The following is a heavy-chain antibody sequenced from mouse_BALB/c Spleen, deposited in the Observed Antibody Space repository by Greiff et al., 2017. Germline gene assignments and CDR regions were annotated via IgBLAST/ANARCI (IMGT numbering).Heavy chain of an antibody. D-gene: IGHD2-1*01. CDR3: ARVGGNYDFDY. Sequence: EVKLMESGGGLVQPGGSLRLSCATSGFTFTDYYMSWVRQPPGKALEWLGFIRNKANGYTTEYSASVKGRFTISRDNSQSILYLQMNTLRAEDSATYYCARVGGNYDFDYWGQGTTLTVSS. V-gene: IGHV7-3*02. J-gene: IGHJ2*01. CDR2: IRNKANGYTT. CDR1: GFTFTDYY.